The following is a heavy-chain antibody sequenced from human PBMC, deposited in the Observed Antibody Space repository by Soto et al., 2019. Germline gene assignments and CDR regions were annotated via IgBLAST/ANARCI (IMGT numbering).Heavy chain of an antibody. J-gene: IGHJ4*02. CDR2: ISGSGGST. D-gene: IGHD3-10*01. CDR3: AKDSYYYGSGSYYSEFDY. Sequence: GGSLRLSCAASGLTFSSYAMSWVRQAPGKGLEWVSAISGSGGSTYYADSVKGRFTISRDNSKNTLYLQMNSLRAEDTAVYYCAKDSYYYGSGSYYSEFDYWGQGTLVTVSS. CDR1: GLTFSSYA. V-gene: IGHV3-23*01.